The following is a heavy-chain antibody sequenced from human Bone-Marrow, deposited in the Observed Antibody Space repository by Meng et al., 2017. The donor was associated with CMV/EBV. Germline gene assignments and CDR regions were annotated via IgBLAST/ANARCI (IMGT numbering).Heavy chain of an antibody. CDR3: TTLHSPANFP. D-gene: IGHD4/OR15-4a*01. V-gene: IGHV3-23*01. Sequence: GESLKISCAASGFTFSSYAMSWVRQAPGKGLEWVSAISGSGGSTYYADSVKGRFTISRDNSKNTLYLQMNSLRAEDTAVYYCTTLHSPANFPWGQGTLVTVSS. J-gene: IGHJ5*02. CDR1: GFTFSSYA. CDR2: ISGSGGST.